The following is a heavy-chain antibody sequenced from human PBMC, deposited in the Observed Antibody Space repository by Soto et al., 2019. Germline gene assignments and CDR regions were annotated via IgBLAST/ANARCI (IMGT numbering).Heavy chain of an antibody. CDR3: AKSHSPLTASGWVVDY. V-gene: IGHV3-9*01. J-gene: IGHJ4*02. CDR2: ISWNSGSI. Sequence: EVQLVESGGGLVQPGRSLRLSCAASGFTFDDYAMHWVRQAPGKGLEWVSGISWNSGSIGYADSVKGRFTISRDNAKNSLYLQMNSLRAEDTALYYCAKSHSPLTASGWVVDYWGQGTLVTVSS. CDR1: GFTFDDYA. D-gene: IGHD6-19*01.